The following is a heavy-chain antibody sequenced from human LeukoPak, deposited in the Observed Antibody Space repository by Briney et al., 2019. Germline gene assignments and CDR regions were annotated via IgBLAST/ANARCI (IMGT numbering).Heavy chain of an antibody. CDR3: AKGLEGYCSSTSCPYFDY. Sequence: PGRSLRLSCAASGFTFSSYGMHWVRQAPGKGLEWVAVISYDGSNKYYADYVKGRFTISRDNSKNTLYLQMNSLRAEDTAVYYCAKGLEGYCSSTSCPYFDYWGQGTLVTVSS. J-gene: IGHJ4*02. D-gene: IGHD2-2*01. V-gene: IGHV3-30*18. CDR2: ISYDGSNK. CDR1: GFTFSSYG.